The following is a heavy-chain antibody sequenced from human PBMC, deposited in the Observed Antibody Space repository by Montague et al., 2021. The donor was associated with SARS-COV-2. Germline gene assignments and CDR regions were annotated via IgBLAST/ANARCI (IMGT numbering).Heavy chain of an antibody. J-gene: IGHJ4*02. V-gene: IGHV2-70*11. CDR1: GFSLSTSGMC. D-gene: IGHD6-19*01. Sequence: PALVKPTQTLTLTCTFSGFSLSTSGMCVSWIRQPPGKALEWLARIDWXDDKYYSTSLKTRLTISKDTPKNQVVLTMTNTDPVDTATYYCARMTVAGIPFDYWGQGTLVTVSS. CDR3: ARMTVAGIPFDY. CDR2: IDWXDDK.